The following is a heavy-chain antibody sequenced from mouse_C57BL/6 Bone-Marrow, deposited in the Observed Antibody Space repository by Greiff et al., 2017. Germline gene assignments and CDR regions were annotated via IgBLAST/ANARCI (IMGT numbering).Heavy chain of an antibody. CDR1: GYTFTSYW. CDR3: AREDRLRLLFDY. CDR2: IHPNSGST. V-gene: IGHV1-64*01. J-gene: IGHJ2*01. Sequence: QVQLQQPGAELVKPGASVKLSCKASGYTFTSYWMHWVKQRPGQGLEWIGMIHPNSGSTNYNEKFKSKATLTVDKSSSTAYMQLSSLTSEDSAVYYCAREDRLRLLFDYWGQGTTLTVSS. D-gene: IGHD3-2*02.